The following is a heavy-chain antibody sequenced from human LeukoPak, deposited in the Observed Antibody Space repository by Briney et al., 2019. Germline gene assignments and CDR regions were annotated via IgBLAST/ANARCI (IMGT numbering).Heavy chain of an antibody. CDR1: GFTVSSSY. J-gene: IGHJ4*02. CDR3: ARSLDRAMALFDH. Sequence: GGSLRLSCAASGFTVSSSYMSWVRQAPGKGLEWVSMIYSGGSTYYADSVKGRFTISRDNSKNTLYLQMNSLRAEDTAVYYCARSLDRAMALFDHWGQGTLVTVSS. D-gene: IGHD5-18*01. V-gene: IGHV3-53*01. CDR2: IYSGGST.